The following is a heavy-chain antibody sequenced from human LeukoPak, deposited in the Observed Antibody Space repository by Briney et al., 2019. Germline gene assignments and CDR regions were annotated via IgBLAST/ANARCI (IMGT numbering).Heavy chain of an antibody. CDR2: IYFSGST. D-gene: IGHD3-3*01. CDR1: GFTVSSNY. Sequence: GGSLRLSCTASGFTVSSNYMSWVRQAPGKGLEWVSVIYFSGSTYYADSVKGRFTISRDNAKNSLYLQMNSLRAEDTAVYYCVRESGYSFDYWGQGSLVTVSS. V-gene: IGHV3-53*01. CDR3: VRESGYSFDY. J-gene: IGHJ4*02.